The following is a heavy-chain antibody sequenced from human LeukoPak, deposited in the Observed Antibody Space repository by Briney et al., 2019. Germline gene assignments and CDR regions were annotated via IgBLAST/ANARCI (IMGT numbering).Heavy chain of an antibody. CDR3: ASAPSGEVESAARGDYLDY. J-gene: IGHJ4*02. CDR2: INHSGGT. D-gene: IGHD6-13*01. Sequence: PSETLSLTCAVYGGSFSVYFWSWIRQPPGKGLEWIGEINHSGGTNYNPSLKSRVTISVDTSKNQFSLKMNSVTAADTAVYYCASAPSGEVESAARGDYLDYWGQGTLVTVSS. CDR1: GGSFSVYF. V-gene: IGHV4-34*01.